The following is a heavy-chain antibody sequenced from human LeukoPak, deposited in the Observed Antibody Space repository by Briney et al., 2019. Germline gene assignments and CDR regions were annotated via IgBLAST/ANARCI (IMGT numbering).Heavy chain of an antibody. J-gene: IGHJ3*02. D-gene: IGHD3-10*01. V-gene: IGHV4-59*01. CDR2: IYYSGST. CDR3: ARALLLWFGEPLDAFDI. Sequence: PSETLSLTCTVSGGSISSYYWSWIRQPPGKGLEWIGYIYYSGSTNYNPSLKSRVTISVDTSKNQFSLKLSSVTAADTAVYYCARALLLWFGEPLDAFDIWGQGTMVTVSS. CDR1: GGSISSYY.